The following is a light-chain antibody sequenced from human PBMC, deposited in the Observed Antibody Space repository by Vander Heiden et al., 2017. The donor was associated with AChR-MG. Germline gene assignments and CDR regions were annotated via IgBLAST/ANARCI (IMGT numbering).Light chain of an antibody. V-gene: IGKV2-40*01. CDR2: TLS. CDR1: QSLLDSDDGNTY. Sequence: DIVMTQTPLSLPVTPGEPASISCRSSQSLLDSDDGNTYLDWYLQKPGQSPQLLIYTLSYLASGVPDRFSGSGSGTDFTLKISRVEAEDVGVYYCMQRIEFPMITFGQGTRLEIK. J-gene: IGKJ5*01. CDR3: MQRIEFPMIT.